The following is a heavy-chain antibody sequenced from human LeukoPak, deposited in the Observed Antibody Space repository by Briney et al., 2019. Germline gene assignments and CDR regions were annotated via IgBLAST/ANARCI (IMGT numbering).Heavy chain of an antibody. CDR1: GFIFSDYY. CDR2: ISSDGTAN. Sequence: PEGSLRLPCAASGFIFSDYYMSWIRQAPGKGLEFVAYISSDGTANYYADSVKGRFTISGDNAQNSVHLEITNLRAEDTAVYYCAREFWYRFEIWGQGTVVTVSS. V-gene: IGHV3-11*04. CDR3: AREFWYRFEI. D-gene: IGHD6-13*01. J-gene: IGHJ4*02.